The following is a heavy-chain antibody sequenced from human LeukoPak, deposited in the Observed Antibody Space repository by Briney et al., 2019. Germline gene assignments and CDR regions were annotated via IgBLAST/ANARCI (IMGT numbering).Heavy chain of an antibody. D-gene: IGHD7-27*01. J-gene: IGHJ4*02. CDR2: INPSSGST. CDR3: ARRAGDHYYFDY. CDR1: GYTFTDYY. V-gene: IGHV1-46*01. Sequence: ASVKVSCKASGYTFTDYYMHWVRQAPGQGLEWMGIINPSSGSTSYAQKFQDRVKMTRDTSRSTVYMELSSLRSEDTAVYYCARRAGDHYYFDYWGQGTLVTASS.